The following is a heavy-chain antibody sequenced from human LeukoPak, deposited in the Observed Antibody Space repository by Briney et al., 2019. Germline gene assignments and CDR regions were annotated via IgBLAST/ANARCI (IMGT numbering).Heavy chain of an antibody. Sequence: PGGSLRLSCAASGFTFSSYAMSWVRHAPGKGLVWVSRIHSDGSSTSYADSVKGRFTISRDNAKNMLFLQMNNLRAEDTAVYYCARGYDVWSGYIRMSMGMDVWGRGTTVTVSS. CDR3: ARGYDVWSGYIRMSMGMDV. J-gene: IGHJ6*02. CDR2: IHSDGSST. CDR1: GFTFSSYA. V-gene: IGHV3-74*01. D-gene: IGHD3-3*01.